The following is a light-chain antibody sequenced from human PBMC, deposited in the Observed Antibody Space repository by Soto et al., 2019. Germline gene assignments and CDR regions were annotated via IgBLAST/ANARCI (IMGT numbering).Light chain of an antibody. CDR2: GAS. J-gene: IGKJ2*03. CDR1: QSILNSSNNKNH. CDR3: QQYYAPPYS. V-gene: IGKV4-1*01. Sequence: DTVRTQSPDSLAVSLGERATISCKSSQSILNSSNNKNHLEWYQQQSGQHPKLLIYGASTREPGGPDRFSGSRSWTDFTLTISSLQAEDVSAVYYCQQYYAPPYSFGQGTKLEI.